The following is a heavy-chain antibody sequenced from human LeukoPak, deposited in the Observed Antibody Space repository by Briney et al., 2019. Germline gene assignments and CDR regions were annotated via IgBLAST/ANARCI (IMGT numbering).Heavy chain of an antibody. J-gene: IGHJ5*02. CDR2: IYYSGTT. V-gene: IGHV4-59*01. Sequence: SETLSLTCTVSGGSISNYYWNWIRQPPGKGLEWIGYIYYSGTTNYNPSLKSRVSMSVDTSKNQFSLKLSSVTAADTAVYYCARAVNGQVLLWFDDWFDPWGQGTLVTVSS. CDR3: ARAVNGQVLLWFDDWFDP. D-gene: IGHD3-10*01. CDR1: GGSISNYY.